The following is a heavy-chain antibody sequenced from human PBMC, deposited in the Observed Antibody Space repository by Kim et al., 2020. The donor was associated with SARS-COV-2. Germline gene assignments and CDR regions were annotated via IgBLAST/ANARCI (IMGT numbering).Heavy chain of an antibody. D-gene: IGHD4-17*01. J-gene: IGHJ4*02. CDR3: ARHKFYVDNPPFDL. Sequence: YADSVKGRFTISMDNAENSLYLQMNGLRDEDTAVSYCARHKFYVDNPPFDLWGQGTLVSVSS. V-gene: IGHV3-48*02.